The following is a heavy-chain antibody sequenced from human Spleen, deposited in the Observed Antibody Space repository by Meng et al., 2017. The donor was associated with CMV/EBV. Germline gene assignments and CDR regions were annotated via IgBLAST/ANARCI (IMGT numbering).Heavy chain of an antibody. D-gene: IGHD6-19*01. J-gene: IGHJ4*02. V-gene: IGHV3-30*02. CDR3: AIPIAVAGTHDY. CDR1: GFTVRGNS. CDR2: IRYDGSNK. Sequence: GESLKISCAASGFTVRGNSMSWVRQAPGKGLEWVAFIRYDGSNKYYADSVKGRFTVSRDNSERTLYLEMSSLRVDDTAVYYCAIPIAVAGTHDYWGQGALVTVSS.